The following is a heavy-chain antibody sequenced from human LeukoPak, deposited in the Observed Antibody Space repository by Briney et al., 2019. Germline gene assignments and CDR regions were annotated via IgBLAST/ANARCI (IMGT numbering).Heavy chain of an antibody. J-gene: IGHJ4*02. CDR1: GFTFSSYA. Sequence: GGSLRLSCAASGFTFSSYAVTWVRQAPGSGLEWVSAISGSGSDTYYADPVKGRFTISRDNSKNTLYLQMNSLRAEDTAVYYCAKNAHDFGDSKIDYWGQGTLVTVSS. CDR3: AKNAHDFGDSKIDY. D-gene: IGHD4-17*01. CDR2: ISGSGSDT. V-gene: IGHV3-23*01.